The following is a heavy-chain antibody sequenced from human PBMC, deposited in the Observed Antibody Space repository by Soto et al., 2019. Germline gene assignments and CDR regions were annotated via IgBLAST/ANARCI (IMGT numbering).Heavy chain of an antibody. Sequence: PGGSLRLSCAASGFTFRNYAMHWVRQAPSEGLEWVATISYDGDNKYYTDSVKGPFTISRDNSKNTLYLQMNSLRPEDTAVYYCARPWGQLSTYYYGMDTWGQGTTVTVSS. CDR1: GFTFRNYA. J-gene: IGHJ6*02. D-gene: IGHD3-16*01. CDR3: ARPWGQLSTYYYGMDT. V-gene: IGHV3-30-3*01. CDR2: ISYDGDNK.